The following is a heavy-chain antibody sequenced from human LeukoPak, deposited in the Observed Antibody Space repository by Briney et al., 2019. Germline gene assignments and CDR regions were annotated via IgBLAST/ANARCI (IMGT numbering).Heavy chain of an antibody. CDR1: GFSVSSNY. V-gene: IGHV3-53*01. J-gene: IGHJ4*02. D-gene: IGHD6-13*01. Sequence: PGGSLRLSCAASGFSVSSNYMSWVRQAPGKGLEWVSVIYSGGSTYYADSVKGRFTISRDNSKNTLYLQMNSLRAEDTAVYYCAAHIIAAFDYWGQGTLVTVSS. CDR3: AAHIIAAFDY. CDR2: IYSGGST.